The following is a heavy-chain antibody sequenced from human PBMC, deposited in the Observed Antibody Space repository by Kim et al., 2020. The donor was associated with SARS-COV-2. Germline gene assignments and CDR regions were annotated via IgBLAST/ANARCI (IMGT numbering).Heavy chain of an antibody. Sequence: GESLKISCKGSGYSFTSYWIGWVRQMPGKGLEWMGIIYPGDSDTRYSPSFQGQVTISADKSISTAYLQWSSLKASDTAMYYCARHPRASRTTGRKHYYYYGMDVWGQGTTVTVSS. D-gene: IGHD1-1*01. V-gene: IGHV5-51*01. J-gene: IGHJ6*02. CDR1: GYSFTSYW. CDR3: ARHPRASRTTGRKHYYYYGMDV. CDR2: IYPGDSDT.